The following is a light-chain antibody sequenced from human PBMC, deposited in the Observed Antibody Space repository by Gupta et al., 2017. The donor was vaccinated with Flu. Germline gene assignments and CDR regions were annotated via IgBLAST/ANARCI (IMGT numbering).Light chain of an antibody. CDR2: ENN. CDR1: SSNIGNNY. J-gene: IGLJ2*01. Sequence: QSVLTQPPSVSAAPGQMVTISCPRSSSNIGNNYVSWYQQLPGTAPKLLIYENNKRPSGIPDRFSGSKSGTSATLGITGLQTGDEADYYCGTWDSSLSAEVVFGGGTKLTVL. CDR3: GTWDSSLSAEVV. V-gene: IGLV1-51*02.